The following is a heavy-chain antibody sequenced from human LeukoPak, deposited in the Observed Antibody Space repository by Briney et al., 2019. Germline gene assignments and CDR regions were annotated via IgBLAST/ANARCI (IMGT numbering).Heavy chain of an antibody. CDR2: INPNSGGT. V-gene: IGHV1-2*06. CDR3: AREGSQDYSNYFHWFDP. J-gene: IGHJ5*02. Sequence: VASVKVSCKASGYTFTAYYMHWVRQTPGQGLEWMGRINPNSGGTNYAQKFQGRVTMTRDTSISTAYMELSRLTSDDTAVYYCAREGSQDYSNYFHWFDPWGQGSLVTVSS. CDR1: GYTFTAYY. D-gene: IGHD4-11*01.